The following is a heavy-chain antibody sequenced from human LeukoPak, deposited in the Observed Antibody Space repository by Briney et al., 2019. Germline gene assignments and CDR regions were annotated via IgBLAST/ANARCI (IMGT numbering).Heavy chain of an antibody. D-gene: IGHD6-13*01. V-gene: IGHV3-74*01. CDR1: GFTFSSYW. CDR2: ITTDGRST. J-gene: IGHJ4*02. Sequence: GGSLRLSCVASGFTFSSYWMHWVRQAPGKGLVWVSRITTDGRSTSYADSVRGRSTISRDNAKNTLYLQMSSLTAEDTAVYFRAKGGAAAGSYHLGTFWGQGTLVTVSS. CDR3: AKGGAAAGSYHLGTF.